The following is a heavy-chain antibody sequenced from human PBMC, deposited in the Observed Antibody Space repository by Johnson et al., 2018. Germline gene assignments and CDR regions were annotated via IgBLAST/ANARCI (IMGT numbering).Heavy chain of an antibody. D-gene: IGHD3-9*01. CDR1: GGSLSSYY. CDR2: IYYSGST. Sequence: QVQLQESGPGLVKPSETLSLTCTVSGGSLSSYYWSWIRQPPGKGLEWIGYIYYSGSTNYNPSLKSRVTISVDTSKNQFSLKLSSVTAADTAVYYCASEYFDWLSDAFDIWGQGTMVTVSS. V-gene: IGHV4-59*01. CDR3: ASEYFDWLSDAFDI. J-gene: IGHJ3*02.